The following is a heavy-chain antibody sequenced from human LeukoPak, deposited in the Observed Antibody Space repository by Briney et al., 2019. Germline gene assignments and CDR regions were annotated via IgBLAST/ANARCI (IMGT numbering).Heavy chain of an antibody. CDR1: GFTFGSYS. J-gene: IGHJ4*02. D-gene: IGHD3-3*01. Sequence: GGSLRLSCAASGFTFGSYSMNWVRQAPGKGLEWVSSISSSSSYIYYADSVKGRFTISRDNAKNSMYLQMNSLRAEDTAVYYCARDFGGSGYFDYWGQGTLVTVSS. CDR2: ISSSSSYI. V-gene: IGHV3-21*01. CDR3: ARDFGGSGYFDY.